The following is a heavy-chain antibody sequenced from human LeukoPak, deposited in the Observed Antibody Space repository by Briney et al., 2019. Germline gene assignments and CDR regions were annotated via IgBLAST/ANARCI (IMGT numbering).Heavy chain of an antibody. CDR3: ASADYYDSSGYYYDPGHY. CDR2: IIPIFGTA. Sequence: SVKVSCKASGGTFSSYAISWVRQAPGQGLEWMGGIIPIFGTANYAQKFQGRVTVTADKSTSTAYMELSSLRSEDTAVYYCASADYYDSSGYYYDPGHYWGQGTLVTVSS. V-gene: IGHV1-69*06. J-gene: IGHJ4*02. D-gene: IGHD3-22*01. CDR1: GGTFSSYA.